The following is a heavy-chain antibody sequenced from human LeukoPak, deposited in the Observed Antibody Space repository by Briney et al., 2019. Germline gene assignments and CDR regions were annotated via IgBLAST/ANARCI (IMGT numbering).Heavy chain of an antibody. CDR1: GYTFTSYG. CDR2: ISAYNGNT. D-gene: IGHD3-3*01. CDR3: ARFGVVTKYYYYGMDV. J-gene: IGHJ6*02. Sequence: ASVKVSCKASGYTFTSYGISWVRQAPRQGLEWMGWISAYNGNTNYAQKLQGRVTMTTDTSTSTAYMELRSLRSDDTAVYYCARFGVVTKYYYYGMDVWGQGTTVTVSS. V-gene: IGHV1-18*01.